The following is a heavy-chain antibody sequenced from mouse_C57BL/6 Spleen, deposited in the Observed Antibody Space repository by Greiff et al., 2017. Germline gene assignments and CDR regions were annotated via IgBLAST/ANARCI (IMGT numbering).Heavy chain of an antibody. CDR2: IHPNSGST. CDR3: ARGSSYWFAY. D-gene: IGHD1-1*01. CDR1: GYTFTSYW. Sequence: QVQLQQPGAELVKPGASVKLSCKASGYTFTSYWMHWVKQRPGQGLEWIGMIHPNSGSTNYNEKFKSKATLTVDKSTCTAYMQLSSLTSEDSAVYFCARGSSYWFAYWRQGTLVTVSA. V-gene: IGHV1-64*01. J-gene: IGHJ3*01.